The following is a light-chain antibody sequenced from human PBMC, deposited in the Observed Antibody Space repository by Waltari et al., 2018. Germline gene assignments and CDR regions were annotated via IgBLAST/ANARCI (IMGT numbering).Light chain of an antibody. CDR1: QSGCRT. CDR2: GAS. V-gene: IGKV3-20*01. J-gene: IGKJ1*01. Sequence: EIVLTQSPGTLSLSPGERATLSCRASQSGCRTLAWYQQKPGQAPRLLMYGASRRATGTPDRFSGSGSWTDFSLTISRLEPEDFAVYYCQHYVRLPATFGQGTKVEIK. CDR3: QHYVRLPAT.